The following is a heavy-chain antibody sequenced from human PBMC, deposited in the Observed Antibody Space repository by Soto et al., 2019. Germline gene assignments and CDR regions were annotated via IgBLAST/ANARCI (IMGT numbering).Heavy chain of an antibody. Sequence: QVQLVESGGGVVQPGGSLRLSCTTSGFTFNTYGMHWVRQAPGKGLEWVAIIWYDGSNKYYADSVKGRFTISRDNSKNTLYLQMNSLRAEDTALYYCDRADCTGAYCYSWPFNYGVDVWGQGTTVTVSS. D-gene: IGHD2-15*01. J-gene: IGHJ6*02. CDR3: DRADCTGAYCYSWPFNYGVDV. CDR1: GFTFNTYG. V-gene: IGHV3-33*08. CDR2: IWYDGSNK.